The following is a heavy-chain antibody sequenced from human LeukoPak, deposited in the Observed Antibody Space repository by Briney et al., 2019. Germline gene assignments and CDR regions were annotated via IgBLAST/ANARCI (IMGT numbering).Heavy chain of an antibody. CDR3: AKLTAVTPSDY. V-gene: IGHV3-23*01. J-gene: IGHJ4*02. CDR1: GFTFSNNV. D-gene: IGHD6-13*01. CDR2: IGGSGGFT. Sequence: GGSLRLSCAASGFTFSNNVMSWVRQAPGKGLEWDSGIGGSGGFTYYADSVKGRFTISRDNSKNTLYLQLNSLRAEDTALYYCAKLTAVTPSDYWGQGTLVTVSS.